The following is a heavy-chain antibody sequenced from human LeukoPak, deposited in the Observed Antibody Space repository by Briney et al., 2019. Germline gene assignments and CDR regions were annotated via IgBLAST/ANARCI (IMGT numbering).Heavy chain of an antibody. CDR3: ARSPPGILRFLEPEDYYYYYYMDV. D-gene: IGHD3-3*01. V-gene: IGHV1-69*06. CDR1: GYTFTGYY. J-gene: IGHJ6*03. Sequence: ASVKVSCKASGYTFTGYYMHWVRQAPGQGLEWMGGIIPIFGTANYAQKFQGRVTITADKSTSTAYMELSSLRSEDTAVYYCARSPPGILRFLEPEDYYYYYYMDVWGKGTTVTVSS. CDR2: IIPIFGTA.